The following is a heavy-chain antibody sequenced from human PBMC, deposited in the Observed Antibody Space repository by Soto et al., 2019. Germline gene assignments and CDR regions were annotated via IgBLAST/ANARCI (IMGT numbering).Heavy chain of an antibody. CDR2: ISGGGTGT. CDR1: GFSFNNYA. D-gene: IGHD3-22*01. V-gene: IGHV3-23*01. Sequence: PGGSLRLSCAVSGFSFNNYAINWVRLSPFKGLEWVSSISGGGTGTYSADAVRGRFTISSDKSRNTVYLQMSSLRAEDTAVYYCAKGHYYDNVGNWVANQAFDSWGQGSLVTVSS. CDR3: AKGHYYDNVGNWVANQAFDS. J-gene: IGHJ4*02.